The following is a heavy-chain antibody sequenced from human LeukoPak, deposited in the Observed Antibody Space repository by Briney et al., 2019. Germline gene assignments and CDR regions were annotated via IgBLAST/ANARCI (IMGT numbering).Heavy chain of an antibody. Sequence: ASVKVSCKASGYTFTGYYMHWVRLAPGQGHEWMGWINPNSGGTNYAQKFQGRVTMTRDTSISTAYMELSRLRSDDTAVYYCARDSDTVTNYWYFDLWGRGTLVTVSS. CDR1: GYTFTGYY. J-gene: IGHJ2*01. D-gene: IGHD4-11*01. CDR3: ARDSDTVTNYWYFDL. CDR2: INPNSGGT. V-gene: IGHV1-2*02.